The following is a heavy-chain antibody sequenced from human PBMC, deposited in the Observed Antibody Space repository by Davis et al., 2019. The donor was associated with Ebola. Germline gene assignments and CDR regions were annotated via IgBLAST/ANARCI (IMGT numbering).Heavy chain of an antibody. J-gene: IGHJ4*02. CDR3: TTGNWYRTDF. D-gene: IGHD6-13*01. CDR1: GVPFRSSL. CDR2: INPDGSDG. V-gene: IGHV3-7*03. Sequence: PGGSLRLSCAAPGVPFRSSLMTWVRQAPGKGLEWVAHINPDGSDGTYVDSVKGRLTISRDNAKNPLFLQMNALRADDPAVYHCTTGNWYRTDFWGQGTLVNVSS.